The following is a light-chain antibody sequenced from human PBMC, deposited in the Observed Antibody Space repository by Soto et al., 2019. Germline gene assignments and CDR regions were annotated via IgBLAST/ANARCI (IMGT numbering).Light chain of an antibody. Sequence: AIQLTQSPSSLSASVGDRVTITCRASQGISSALAWYQQKPGKAPKLLIYDASSLESGVPSRFSGSGSGTDFPLTISSLQPEDFAPYYCQQFNSYPFTFGPGTKVDIK. V-gene: IGKV1-13*02. J-gene: IGKJ3*01. CDR3: QQFNSYPFT. CDR1: QGISSA. CDR2: DAS.